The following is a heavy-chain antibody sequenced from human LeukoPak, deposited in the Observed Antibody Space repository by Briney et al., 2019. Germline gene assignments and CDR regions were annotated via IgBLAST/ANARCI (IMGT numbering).Heavy chain of an antibody. CDR3: AKLQWNDGRYFDY. CDR1: GFTVSSNY. D-gene: IGHD1-1*01. J-gene: IGHJ4*02. V-gene: IGHV3-23*01. CDR2: SSGGGGNT. Sequence: PGGFLRLSCASSGFTVSSNYMSWVRQAPGKGLEWVAVSSGGGGNTYYADSVKGRFSISRDNSKNTLYLQMNSLRAEDTAVYYCAKLQWNDGRYFDYWGQGTLVTVSS.